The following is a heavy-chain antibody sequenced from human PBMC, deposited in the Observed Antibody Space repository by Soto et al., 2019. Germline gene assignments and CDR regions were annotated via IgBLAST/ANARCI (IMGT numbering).Heavy chain of an antibody. CDR2: IWYDGSNR. J-gene: IGHJ6*02. CDR3: ARDTGFGEFSDYYYGMDV. Sequence: QVQLVESGGGVVQPGGSLRLSCTASGFTFSAYGMHWVRQAPGKGLEWLAVIWYDGSNRYNVDSVKGRFTFSRDNAKKTLYLQRNRLGAEDTAVYYWARDTGFGEFSDYYYGMDVWGQGTAVTVSS. D-gene: IGHD3-10*01. CDR1: GFTFSAYG. V-gene: IGHV3-33*01.